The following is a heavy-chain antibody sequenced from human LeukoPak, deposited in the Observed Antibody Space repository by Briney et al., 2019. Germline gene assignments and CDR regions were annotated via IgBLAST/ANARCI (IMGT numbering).Heavy chain of an antibody. J-gene: IGHJ2*01. Sequence: PSETLSLTCAVYGGSFSGYYWSWIRQPPGKGLEWIGEINHSGSTNYNPSLKSRVTISVDTSKNQFSLKLSSVTAADTAVYYCASGLDYDSSGYYPHWYFDLWGRGTLVTVSS. CDR3: ASGLDYDSSGYYPHWYFDL. D-gene: IGHD3-22*01. V-gene: IGHV4-34*01. CDR2: INHSGST. CDR1: GGSFSGYY.